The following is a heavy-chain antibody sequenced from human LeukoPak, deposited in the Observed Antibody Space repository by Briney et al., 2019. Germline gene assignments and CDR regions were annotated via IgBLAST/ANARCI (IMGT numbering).Heavy chain of an antibody. CDR1: GYTFTGYY. Sequence: GASVKVSCKASGYTFTGYYMHWVRQAPGQGLEWMGWINPNSGGTNYAQKFQGRVTMTRDTSISTAYMELSRLRSGDTAVYYCARELPGRFYFDYWGQGTLVTVSS. V-gene: IGHV1-2*02. D-gene: IGHD2-21*01. J-gene: IGHJ4*02. CDR2: INPNSGGT. CDR3: ARELPGRFYFDY.